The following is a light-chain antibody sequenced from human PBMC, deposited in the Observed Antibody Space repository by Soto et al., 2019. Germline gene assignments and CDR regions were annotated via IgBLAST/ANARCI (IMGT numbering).Light chain of an antibody. CDR2: DAS. CDR3: QQRSNWPLT. CDR1: QSVSSY. V-gene: IGKV3-11*01. Sequence: EIVLTQSPATLSLSPGERATLSCRASQSVSSYLAWYQQKPGQAPRLLIYDASNRATGTPARFSASGSGTDFALTISSLEPEDFAVYYCQQRSNWPLTFGGGTKVEI. J-gene: IGKJ4*01.